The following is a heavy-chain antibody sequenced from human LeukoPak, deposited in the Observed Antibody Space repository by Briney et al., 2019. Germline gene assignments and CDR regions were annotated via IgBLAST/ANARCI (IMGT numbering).Heavy chain of an antibody. CDR1: GFMFDTYI. Sequence: AGRSLRLSCAASGFMFDTYIMTWVRQAPGKGLEWISYINSINAVYYTDSVQGRFNISRDNAKNSLYLQMNSLRVEDTAMYYCARDPHPSDFWSGYYFPSNWFDPWGQGTLVTVSS. CDR2: INSINAV. CDR3: ARDPHPSDFWSGYYFPSNWFDP. J-gene: IGHJ5*02. D-gene: IGHD3-3*01. V-gene: IGHV3-48*01.